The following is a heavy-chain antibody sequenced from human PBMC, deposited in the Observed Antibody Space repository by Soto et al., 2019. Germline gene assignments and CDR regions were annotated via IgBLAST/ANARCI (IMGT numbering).Heavy chain of an antibody. J-gene: IGHJ2*01. CDR3: ARDDGPWPSAVWYFDL. CDR2: ISSSSSHI. Sequence: EVQLVESGGGLVKPGGSLRLSCAASGFTLTTSTMNWVRQAPGKGLEWVSSISSSSSHIYYIDSVKGRFTISRDKDKNSLYLQMNSLRAENTAVYYCARDDGPWPSAVWYFDLWGRGTLVTVSS. V-gene: IGHV3-21*01. CDR1: GFTLTTST. D-gene: IGHD2-8*01.